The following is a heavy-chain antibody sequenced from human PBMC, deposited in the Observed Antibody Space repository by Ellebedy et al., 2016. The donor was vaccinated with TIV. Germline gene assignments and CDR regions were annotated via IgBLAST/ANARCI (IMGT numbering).Heavy chain of an antibody. CDR3: ARALGRSYYFDY. CDR2: FDPEDGET. D-gene: IGHD1-26*01. CDR1: GYTLTELS. J-gene: IGHJ4*02. Sequence: ASVKVSXXVSGYTLTELSMHWVRQAPGKGLEWMGGFDPEDGETIYAQKFQGRVTMTEDTSTDTAYMELSSLRSEDTAVYYCARALGRSYYFDYWGQGTLVTVSS. V-gene: IGHV1-24*01.